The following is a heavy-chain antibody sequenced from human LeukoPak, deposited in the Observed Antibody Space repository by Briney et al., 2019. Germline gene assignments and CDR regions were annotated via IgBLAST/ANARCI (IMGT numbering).Heavy chain of an antibody. Sequence: SETLSLTCTVSGGSISSYYWSWIRQPAGKGLEWIGRMYTNGSMKKPPLKSRVTMSLDTSKNQFSLKLSSVTAADTAVYYCARDYGDYVFAFDIWGQGTMVTVSS. V-gene: IGHV4-4*07. CDR1: GGSISSYY. J-gene: IGHJ3*02. D-gene: IGHD4-17*01. CDR2: MYTNGSM. CDR3: ARDYGDYVFAFDI.